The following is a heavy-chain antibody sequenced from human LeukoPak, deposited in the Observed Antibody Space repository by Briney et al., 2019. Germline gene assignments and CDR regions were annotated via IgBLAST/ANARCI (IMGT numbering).Heavy chain of an antibody. CDR3: ARNRSVTTTPGFDH. V-gene: IGHV4-38-2*01. Sequence: SETLSLTCAVSGYSIRSGDYRGWIRQSPGKGLEWIGSIYHSGSTHYNPSLKSRVTISVDTSKNQFSLMLSSVTAADTAVYYCARNRSVTTTPGFDHWGQGTLVTVSS. CDR1: GYSIRSGDY. J-gene: IGHJ4*02. CDR2: IYHSGST. D-gene: IGHD4-17*01.